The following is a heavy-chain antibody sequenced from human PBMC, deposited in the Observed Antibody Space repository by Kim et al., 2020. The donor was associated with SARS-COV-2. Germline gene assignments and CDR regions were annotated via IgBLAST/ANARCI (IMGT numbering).Heavy chain of an antibody. D-gene: IGHD3-10*01. Sequence: YNPSLKSRVTISVDTSKNQFSLKLSSVTAADTAVYYCARDGFYGSGTFDYWGQGTLVTVSS. J-gene: IGHJ4*02. V-gene: IGHV4-59*01. CDR3: ARDGFYGSGTFDY.